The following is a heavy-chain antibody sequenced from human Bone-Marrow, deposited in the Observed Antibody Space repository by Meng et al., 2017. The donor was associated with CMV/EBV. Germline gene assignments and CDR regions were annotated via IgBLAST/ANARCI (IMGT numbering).Heavy chain of an antibody. CDR3: ARVVVATSINNWFDP. Sequence: QAQLGQSGAEVKKPGTSVQVSAQASGSTFTGYYLHWVRQAPGQGLEWMGWINHNSGGTNYAHKFQGRVTMNRNTSISTAYMELSRLRTDDTAVYYCARVVVATSINNWFDPWGQGTLVTVSS. CDR2: INHNSGGT. D-gene: IGHD5-12*01. CDR1: GSTFTGYY. J-gene: IGHJ5*02. V-gene: IGHV1-2*07.